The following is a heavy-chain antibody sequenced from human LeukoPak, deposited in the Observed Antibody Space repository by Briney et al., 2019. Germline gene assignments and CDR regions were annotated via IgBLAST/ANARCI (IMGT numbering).Heavy chain of an antibody. J-gene: IGHJ5*02. CDR1: GYTFTSYG. CDR2: ISAYNGNT. Sequence: ASVKVSCKASGYTFTSYGISWVRQAPGQGLEWMGWISAYNGNTNYAQKLQGRVTMTTDTSTSTAYMELRSLRSDDTAMYYCARDRPSAVVVPAAKSVPFAPWGQGTRVPVSS. D-gene: IGHD2-2*01. CDR3: ARDRPSAVVVPAAKSVPFAP. V-gene: IGHV1-18*01.